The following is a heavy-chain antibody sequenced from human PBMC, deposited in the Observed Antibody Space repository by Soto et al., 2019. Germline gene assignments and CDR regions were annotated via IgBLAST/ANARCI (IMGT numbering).Heavy chain of an antibody. V-gene: IGHV1-69*01. J-gene: IGHJ6*02. D-gene: IGHD1-26*01. CDR3: ARGGGRSIVGATRRYYGMDV. CDR2: IIPIFGTA. CDR1: GGTFSSYA. Sequence: QVQLVQSGAEVKKPGSSVKVSCKASGGTFSSYAISWVRQAPGQGLEWMGGIIPIFGTANYAQKFQGRVTITADESTSTAYMGLSSLRSEDTAVYYCARGGGRSIVGATRRYYGMDVWGQGTTVTVSS.